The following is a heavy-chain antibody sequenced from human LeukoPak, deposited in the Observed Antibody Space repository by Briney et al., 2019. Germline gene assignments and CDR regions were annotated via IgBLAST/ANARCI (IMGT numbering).Heavy chain of an antibody. Sequence: TPGGPLRLSCAASGFTFSNAWMSWVRQAPGKGLEWVGRIKSKTDGGTTDYAAPVKGRFTISRDDSKNTLYLQMNSLKTEDTAVYYCTSTQYDYYGSGSYLYLVDYWGQGTLVTVSS. V-gene: IGHV3-15*01. D-gene: IGHD3-10*01. CDR3: TSTQYDYYGSGSYLYLVDY. J-gene: IGHJ4*02. CDR1: GFTFSNAW. CDR2: IKSKTDGGTT.